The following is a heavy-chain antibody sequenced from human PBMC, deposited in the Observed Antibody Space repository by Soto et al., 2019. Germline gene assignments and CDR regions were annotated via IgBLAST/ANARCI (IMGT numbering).Heavy chain of an antibody. Sequence: ASVKVSCKASGGTFSSYTISWVRQAPGQGLEWMGRIIPILGIANYAQKFQGRVTITADKSTSTAYMELSSLRSGDTAVYYCARVTGADFWSGYFDYWGQGTLVTVSS. CDR2: IIPILGIA. D-gene: IGHD3-3*01. CDR3: ARVTGADFWSGYFDY. J-gene: IGHJ4*02. V-gene: IGHV1-69*02. CDR1: GGTFSSYT.